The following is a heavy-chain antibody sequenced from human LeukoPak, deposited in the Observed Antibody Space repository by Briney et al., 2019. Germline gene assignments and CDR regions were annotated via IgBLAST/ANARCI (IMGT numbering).Heavy chain of an antibody. CDR2: IYYSGST. CDR1: GGSISRYY. J-gene: IGHJ4*02. Sequence: PSETLSLTCTVSGGSISRYYWSWIRQPPGKGLEWIGYIYYSGSTNYNPSLKSRVTISVDTSKNQFSLKLSSVTAADTAVYYCARSPVRVWGSYSGDFDYWGQGTLVTVSS. D-gene: IGHD3-16*01. V-gene: IGHV4-59*01. CDR3: ARSPVRVWGSYSGDFDY.